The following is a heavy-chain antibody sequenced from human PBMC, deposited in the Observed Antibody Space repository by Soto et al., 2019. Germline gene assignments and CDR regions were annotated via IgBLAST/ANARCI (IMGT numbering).Heavy chain of an antibody. D-gene: IGHD1-26*01. CDR3: ARGPITQHQSSGSFDY. J-gene: IGHJ4*02. Sequence: ASVKVSCKSSGGTFSSYAISWVRQAPGQGLEWMGGIIPIFGTANYAQKFQGRVTITADESTSTAYMELSSLRSEDTAVYYCARGPITQHQSSGSFDYWGQGTLVTVSS. CDR2: IIPIFGTA. V-gene: IGHV1-69*13. CDR1: GGTFSSYA.